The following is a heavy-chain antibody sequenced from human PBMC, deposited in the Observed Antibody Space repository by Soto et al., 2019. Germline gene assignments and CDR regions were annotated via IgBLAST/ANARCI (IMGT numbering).Heavy chain of an antibody. D-gene: IGHD6-6*01. CDR1: GYTFTGYY. CDR3: ARGGSSSLDY. Sequence: QVQLVQSGAEVKKPGASVKVSCKASGYTFTGYYMHWVRQAPGQGPEWMGWINPNSGGTTYAQKFQGMVTGTRDTSISTAYMELSSLRSDDTALYYCARGGSSSLDYWGQGTLVTVSS. J-gene: IGHJ4*02. CDR2: INPNSGGT. V-gene: IGHV1-2*02.